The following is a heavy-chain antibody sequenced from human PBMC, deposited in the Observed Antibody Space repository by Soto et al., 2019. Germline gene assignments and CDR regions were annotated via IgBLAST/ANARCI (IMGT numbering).Heavy chain of an antibody. V-gene: IGHV1-24*01. D-gene: IGHD6-25*01. Sequence: ASVKVSCKVSGYTLTELSMHWVRQAPGKGLEWMGGFDPEDGETIYAQKFQGRVTMTEDTSTDTAYMELSSLRSEDTAVYYCASMVGSGYDAFDIWGQVTMVTVSS. CDR2: FDPEDGET. CDR3: ASMVGSGYDAFDI. J-gene: IGHJ3*02. CDR1: GYTLTELS.